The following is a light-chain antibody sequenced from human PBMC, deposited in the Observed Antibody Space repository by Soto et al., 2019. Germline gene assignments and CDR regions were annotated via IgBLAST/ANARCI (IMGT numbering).Light chain of an antibody. Sequence: DIRITKDPSSLSASVGEIVRITFRASQSIDSYLNCYQQKPGKAPKVLIYAASSLQSGVPSRFSGSGSGTEFTLTISSLQPEDSATYYCQQSLNTPRTFGQGTKVDIK. CDR2: AAS. CDR1: QSIDSY. CDR3: QQSLNTPRT. J-gene: IGKJ1*01. V-gene: IGKV1-39*01.